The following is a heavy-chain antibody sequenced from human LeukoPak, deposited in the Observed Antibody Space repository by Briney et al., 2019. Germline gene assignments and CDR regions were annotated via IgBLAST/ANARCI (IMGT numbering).Heavy chain of an antibody. CDR1: GYTFTSYG. Sequence: ASVKVSCKASGYTFTSYGISWVRQAPGQGLEWMGWISAYNGNTNYAQKLQGRVTITRDTSASTAYMELSSLRSEDTAVYYCARDGHDFWSGYNHIDYWGQGTLVTVSS. CDR2: ISAYNGNT. V-gene: IGHV1-18*01. D-gene: IGHD3-3*01. CDR3: ARDGHDFWSGYNHIDY. J-gene: IGHJ4*02.